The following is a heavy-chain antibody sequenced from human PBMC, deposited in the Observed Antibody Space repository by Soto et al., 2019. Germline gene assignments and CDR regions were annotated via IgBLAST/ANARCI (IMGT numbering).Heavy chain of an antibody. Sequence: PGGSLRLSCAASGFTFSSYWMHWVRQAPGKGLVWVSRINSDGSSTSYADSVKGRFTISRDNAKNTLYLQMNSLRAEDTAVYYCARESRFLEWLSLNWFDPWGQGTLVTVSS. V-gene: IGHV3-74*01. CDR3: ARESRFLEWLSLNWFDP. CDR2: INSDGSST. J-gene: IGHJ5*02. D-gene: IGHD3-3*01. CDR1: GFTFSSYW.